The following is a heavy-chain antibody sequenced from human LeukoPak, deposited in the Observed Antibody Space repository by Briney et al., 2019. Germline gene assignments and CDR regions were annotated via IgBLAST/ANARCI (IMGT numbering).Heavy chain of an antibody. Sequence: TSETLSLTCTVSGASVSSSSYYWEWIRQPPGKGLEWVGSVFYGGSTNYNPSLKSRITMSVDTSKNQFSLRLNSVTATDTAVYYCATRRSGSHPYYWGQGTLVTVSS. CDR1: GASVSSSSYY. CDR3: ATRRSGSHPYY. D-gene: IGHD1-26*01. V-gene: IGHV4-39*01. J-gene: IGHJ4*02. CDR2: VFYGGST.